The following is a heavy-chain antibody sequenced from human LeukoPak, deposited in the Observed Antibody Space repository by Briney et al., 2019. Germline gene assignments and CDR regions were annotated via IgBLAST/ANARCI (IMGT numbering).Heavy chain of an antibody. D-gene: IGHD3-22*01. CDR1: GGSFSGYY. V-gene: IGHV4-34*01. J-gene: IGHJ3*02. CDR2: INHSGST. CDR3: ARDKGLSDSSGSDPFDI. Sequence: SETLSLTCAVYGGSFSGYYWSWIRQPPGKGLEWIGEINHSGSTNYNPSLKSRVTISIDTSKKQFSLNLMSVTAADTAVYYCARDKGLSDSSGSDPFDIWGQGTMVTVSS.